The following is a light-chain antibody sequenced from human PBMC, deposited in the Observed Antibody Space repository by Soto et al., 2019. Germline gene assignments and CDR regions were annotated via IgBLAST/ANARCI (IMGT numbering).Light chain of an antibody. CDR1: QSISRW. J-gene: IGKJ1*01. CDR2: EAS. Sequence: DIQMTQSPSTLSASVGDIVTITCRASQSISRWLAWYQQKPGKAPNLLIYEASNLETGVPSRFSVSGSGTEFTLTIRSLQPDDFATYYCQQYSGYSPRTFGQGTKVEIK. CDR3: QQYSGYSPRT. V-gene: IGKV1-5*03.